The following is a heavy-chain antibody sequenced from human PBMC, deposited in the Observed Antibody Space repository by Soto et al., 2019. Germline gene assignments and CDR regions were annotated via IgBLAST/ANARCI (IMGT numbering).Heavy chain of an antibody. V-gene: IGHV3-23*01. CDR2: ISGSADST. Sequence: EVQLLESGGGVINPGGSLRLSCAASGFSFSSFAMNWVRQAPGQGLEWVASISGSADSTFYADSVKGRFTISRDNSKSRLYLQINSLRAEDTAVDYCAQTRGAMIYALSVYVMDFWGQGTTVTVSS. J-gene: IGHJ6*02. D-gene: IGHD2-8*01. CDR1: GFSFSSFA. CDR3: AQTRGAMIYALSVYVMDF.